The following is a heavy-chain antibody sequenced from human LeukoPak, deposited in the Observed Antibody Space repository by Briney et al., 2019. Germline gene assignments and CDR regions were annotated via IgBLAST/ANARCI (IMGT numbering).Heavy chain of an antibody. CDR2: ISAYNGNT. CDR3: ARAGGPAAIDY. J-gene: IGHJ4*02. D-gene: IGHD2-2*01. CDR1: GYTFTSYG. V-gene: IGHV1-18*01. Sequence: ASVKVSCKASGYTFTSYGISWVRQAPGQGLEWMGWISAYNGNTNYAQKLQGRVTMTTDTSTSTANMELRSLRSDDTAVYYCARAGGPAAIDYWGQGTLVTVSS.